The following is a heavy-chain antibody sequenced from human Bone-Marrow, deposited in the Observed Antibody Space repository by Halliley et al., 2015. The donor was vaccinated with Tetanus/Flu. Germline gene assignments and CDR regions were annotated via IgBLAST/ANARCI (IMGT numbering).Heavy chain of an antibody. CDR3: ARVFKAATEGRSRGFGVTYALDV. Sequence: TYTNYADSVKGRFSISRDNSQNSLYLQMNSLRAEDTAVYYWARVFKAATEGRSRGFGVTYALDVWGPGTTVTVSS. D-gene: IGHD6-25*01. CDR2: TYT. V-gene: IGHV3-11*05. J-gene: IGHJ6*02.